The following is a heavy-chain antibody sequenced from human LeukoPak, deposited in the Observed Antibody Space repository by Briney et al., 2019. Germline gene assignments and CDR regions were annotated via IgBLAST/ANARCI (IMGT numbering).Heavy chain of an antibody. D-gene: IGHD3-9*01. CDR1: GFTFGSYW. CDR3: AKGLTNLGDD. Sequence: GGSLRLSCAASGFTFGSYWMHWVRQAPGKGLVWVSRISSDESSTSYADSVKGRFTISRDNAKNTLYLKMNSLRAEDTAVYYCAKGLTNLGDDWGQGTLVTVSS. J-gene: IGHJ4*02. V-gene: IGHV3-74*01. CDR2: ISSDESST.